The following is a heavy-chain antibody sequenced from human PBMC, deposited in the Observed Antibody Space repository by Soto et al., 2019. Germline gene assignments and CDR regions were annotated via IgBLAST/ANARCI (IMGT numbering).Heavy chain of an antibody. CDR3: ARDRWYYGSGRLNWFDP. Sequence: SETLSRTCTVSGGSISSGDYYWSWIRQPPGKGLEWIGEINHSGSTNYNPSLKSRVTISVDTSKNQFSLKLSSVTAADTAVYYCARDRWYYGSGRLNWFDPWGQGTLVTVSS. CDR2: INHSGST. CDR1: GGSISSGDYY. D-gene: IGHD3-10*01. V-gene: IGHV4-39*07. J-gene: IGHJ5*02.